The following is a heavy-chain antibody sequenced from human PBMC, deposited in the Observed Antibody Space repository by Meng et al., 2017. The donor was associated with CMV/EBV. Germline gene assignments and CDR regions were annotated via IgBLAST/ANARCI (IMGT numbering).Heavy chain of an antibody. CDR3: ARDPNLLAYYYDSSGWY. J-gene: IGHJ4*02. Sequence: GESLKISCAASGFTFSSYWMHWVRQVPGKGLVWVSHTNSDGSSTSYADSVKGRFTISRDNAKNSLYLQMNSLRAEDTAVYYCARDPNLLAYYYDSSGWYWGQGTLVTVSS. D-gene: IGHD3-22*01. V-gene: IGHV3-74*01. CDR1: GFTFSSYW. CDR2: TNSDGSST.